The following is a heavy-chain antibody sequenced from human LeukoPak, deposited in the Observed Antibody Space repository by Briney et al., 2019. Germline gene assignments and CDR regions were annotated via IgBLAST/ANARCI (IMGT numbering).Heavy chain of an antibody. J-gene: IGHJ4*02. D-gene: IGHD3-22*01. CDR1: GGSISSYY. CDR2: INHSGST. V-gene: IGHV4-34*01. CDR3: ARGVRMIVVVIDLPSFDY. Sequence: SETLSLTCTVSGGSISSYYWSWIRQPPGKGLEWIGEINHSGSTNYNPSLKSRVTISVDTSKNQFSLKLSSVTAADTAVYYCARGVRMIVVVIDLPSFDYWGQGTLVTVSS.